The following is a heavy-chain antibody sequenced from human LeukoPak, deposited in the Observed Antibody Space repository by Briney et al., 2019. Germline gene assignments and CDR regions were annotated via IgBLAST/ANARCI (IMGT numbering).Heavy chain of an antibody. J-gene: IGHJ4*02. V-gene: IGHV3-23*01. CDR2: ISGSGGST. CDR3: AKTGGIAAAH. CDR1: GFTFDDYA. D-gene: IGHD6-13*01. Sequence: GGSLRLSCAASGFTFDDYAMRWVRQAPGKGLEWVSAISGSGGSTYYADSVKGRFTISRDNSKNTLYLQMNSLRAEDTALYYCAKTGGIAAAHWGQGTLVTVSS.